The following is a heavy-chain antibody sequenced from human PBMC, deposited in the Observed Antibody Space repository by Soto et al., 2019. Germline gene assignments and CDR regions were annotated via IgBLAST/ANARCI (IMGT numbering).Heavy chain of an antibody. CDR3: AKEYDILTDY. D-gene: IGHD3-9*01. J-gene: IGHJ4*02. Sequence: GGSLRLSCAASGFTFSSYGMHWVRQAPGKGLEWVAVISYDGSNKYYADSVKGRFTISRDNSKNTLYLQMNSLRAEGTAVYYCAKEYDILTDYWGQGTLVTVSS. CDR2: ISYDGSNK. V-gene: IGHV3-30*18. CDR1: GFTFSSYG.